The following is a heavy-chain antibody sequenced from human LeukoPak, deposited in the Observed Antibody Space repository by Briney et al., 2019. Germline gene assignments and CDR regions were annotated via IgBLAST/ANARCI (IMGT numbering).Heavy chain of an antibody. V-gene: IGHV3-72*01. Sequence: PGGSLRLSCAASGFTFSDYYMNWIRQAPGKGLEWVGRTRNKANSYTTEYAASVKGRFTISRDDSKNSLYLQMNSLKTEDTAVYYCARVENYYDSSGYYPMPDYWGQGTLVTVSS. CDR1: GFTFSDYY. D-gene: IGHD3-22*01. CDR3: ARVENYYDSSGYYPMPDY. CDR2: TRNKANSYTT. J-gene: IGHJ4*02.